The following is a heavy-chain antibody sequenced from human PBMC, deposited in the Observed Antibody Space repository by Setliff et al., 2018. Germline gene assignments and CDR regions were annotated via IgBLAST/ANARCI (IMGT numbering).Heavy chain of an antibody. V-gene: IGHV4-38-2*02. D-gene: IGHD6-19*01. CDR2: IYHSGST. J-gene: IGHJ6*03. CDR1: GYSISSGYY. Sequence: PSETLSLTCAVSGYSISSGYYWGWIRQPPGKGLEWIGSIYHSGSTYYNPSLKSRVTISVDTSKNQFSLKLNSVTAADMAVYYCAREQWLDPPGYYYMDVWAEGTTVTVSS. CDR3: AREQWLDPPGYYYMDV.